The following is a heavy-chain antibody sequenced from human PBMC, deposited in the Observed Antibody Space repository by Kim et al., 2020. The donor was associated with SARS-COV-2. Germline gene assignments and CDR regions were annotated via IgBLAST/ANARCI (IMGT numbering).Heavy chain of an antibody. CDR1: GGSISSSSYY. D-gene: IGHD3-3*01. Sequence: SETLSLTCTVSGGSISSSSYYWGWIRQPPGKGLEWIGSIYYSGSTYYNPSLKSRVTISVDTSKNQFSLKLSSVTAADTAVYYCARAPRTALIFGVVIISGSGWFDPWGQGTLVTVSS. J-gene: IGHJ5*02. CDR2: IYYSGST. V-gene: IGHV4-39*01. CDR3: ARAPRTALIFGVVIISGSGWFDP.